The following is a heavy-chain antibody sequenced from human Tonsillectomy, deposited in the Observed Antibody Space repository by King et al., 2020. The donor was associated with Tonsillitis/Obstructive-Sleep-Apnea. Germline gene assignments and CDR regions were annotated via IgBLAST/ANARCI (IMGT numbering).Heavy chain of an antibody. D-gene: IGHD4-23*01. CDR2: INHSGST. CDR3: ARGWTTVANDAFDI. V-gene: IGHV4-34*01. CDR1: GGSFSGYY. J-gene: IGHJ3*02. Sequence: VQLQQWGAGLLKPSETLSLTCAVYGGSFSGYYWSWIRQPPGKGLEWIGEINHSGSTNYNPSLKIRVTISVDTSKNQFSLNLSSVTAADTSVYYCARGWTTVANDAFDIWGQGTMVTVSS.